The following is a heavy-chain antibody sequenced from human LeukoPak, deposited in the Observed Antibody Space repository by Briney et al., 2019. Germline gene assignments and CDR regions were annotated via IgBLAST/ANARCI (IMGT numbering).Heavy chain of an antibody. CDR2: ISGSGGST. Sequence: GGSLRLSCAASGFTFSSYAMSWVRQAPGEGLEWVSAISGSGGSTYYADSVKGRFTISRDNSKNTLYLQMNSLRAEDTAVYYCANQYSSSLYYFDYWGQGTLVTVSS. CDR1: GFTFSSYA. CDR3: ANQYSSSLYYFDY. J-gene: IGHJ4*02. V-gene: IGHV3-23*01. D-gene: IGHD6-13*01.